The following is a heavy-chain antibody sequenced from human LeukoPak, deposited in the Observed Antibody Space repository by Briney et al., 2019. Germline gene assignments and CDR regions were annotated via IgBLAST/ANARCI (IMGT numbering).Heavy chain of an antibody. J-gene: IGHJ4*02. V-gene: IGHV1-69*04. Sequence: SVKVSCKASGGTFSSYAISWVRRAPGQGLEWMGRIIPILGIANYAQKFQGRVTITADKSTSTAYMELSSLRSEDTAVYYCASSISSGWPPSVDYWGQGTLVTVSS. CDR3: ASSISSGWPPSVDY. CDR1: GGTFSSYA. CDR2: IIPILGIA. D-gene: IGHD6-19*01.